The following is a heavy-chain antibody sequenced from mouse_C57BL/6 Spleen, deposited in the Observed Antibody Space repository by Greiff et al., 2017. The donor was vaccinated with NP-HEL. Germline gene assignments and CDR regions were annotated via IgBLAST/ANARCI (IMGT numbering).Heavy chain of an antibody. J-gene: IGHJ4*01. V-gene: IGHV5-4*01. CDR1: GFTFSSYA. Sequence: EVQLVESGGGLVKPGGSLKLSCAASGFTFSSYAMSWVRQTPEKRLEWVATISDGGSYTYYPDNVKGRFTISRDNAKNNLYLQMSHLKSEDTAMYYCASGEDAMDYWGQGTSVTVSS. CDR3: ASGEDAMDY. CDR2: ISDGGSYT.